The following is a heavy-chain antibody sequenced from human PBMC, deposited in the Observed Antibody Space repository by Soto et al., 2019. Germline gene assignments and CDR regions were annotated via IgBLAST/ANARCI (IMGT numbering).Heavy chain of an antibody. Sequence: SETLSLTCAVSGGSISSGGYSWSWIRQPPGKGLEWIGSIYYSGSTYYNPSLKSRVTISVDTSKNQFSLKLSSVTAADTAVYYCARRGSGLPNSNFDYWGQGTLVTVSS. CDR1: GGSISSGGYS. CDR3: ARRGSGLPNSNFDY. V-gene: IGHV4-39*01. J-gene: IGHJ4*02. CDR2: IYYSGST. D-gene: IGHD2-21*01.